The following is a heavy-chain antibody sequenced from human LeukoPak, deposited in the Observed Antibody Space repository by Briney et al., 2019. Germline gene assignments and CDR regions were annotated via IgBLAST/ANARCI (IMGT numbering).Heavy chain of an antibody. CDR3: ARGSSTSEPLAPFDY. V-gene: IGHV1-69*13. J-gene: IGHJ4*02. CDR1: GYTLTELS. Sequence: SVKVSCKVSGYTLTELSMHWVRQAPGKGLEWMGGIIPIFGTANYAQKFQGRVTITADESTSTAYMELSSLRSEDTAVYYCARGSSTSEPLAPFDYWGQGTLVTVSS. CDR2: IIPIFGTA. D-gene: IGHD1-26*01.